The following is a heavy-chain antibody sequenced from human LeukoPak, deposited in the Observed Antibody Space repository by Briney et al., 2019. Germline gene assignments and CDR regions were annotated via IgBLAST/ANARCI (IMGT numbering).Heavy chain of an antibody. J-gene: IGHJ4*02. V-gene: IGHV3-48*03. Sequence: GGSLRLSCAASGFTFSSYEMNWVRQAPGKGLEWVSYISSSGSTIYYADSVKGRFTISRDNSKNTLYLQMNSLRAEDTAVYYCAKRGPYCTNGVCFYYFDYWGQGTLVTVSS. CDR3: AKRGPYCTNGVCFYYFDY. CDR1: GFTFSSYE. D-gene: IGHD2-8*01. CDR2: ISSSGSTI.